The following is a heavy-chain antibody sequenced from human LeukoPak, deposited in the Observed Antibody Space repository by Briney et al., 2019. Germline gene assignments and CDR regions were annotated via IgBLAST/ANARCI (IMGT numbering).Heavy chain of an antibody. CDR3: VRHLTGGANYFDP. CDR2: INPNSGGT. Sequence: ASVKVSCKASGYTFTGYYMHWVRQAPGQGLEWMGWINPNSGGTNYAQKFQGRVTMTRDPSISTAYMELSSLRSDDTAVYYCVRHLTGGANYFDPWGQGTLVTVSS. D-gene: IGHD7-27*01. J-gene: IGHJ5*02. V-gene: IGHV1-2*02. CDR1: GYTFTGYY.